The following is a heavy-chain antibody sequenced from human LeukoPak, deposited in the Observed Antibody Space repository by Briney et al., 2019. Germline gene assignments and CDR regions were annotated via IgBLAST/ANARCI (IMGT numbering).Heavy chain of an antibody. D-gene: IGHD5-12*01. CDR3: DNYKVATTHYFDY. V-gene: IGHV3-23*01. Sequence: RGSLRLSCAASGFTFSSYAMSWVCQAPGKGLEWVSAISGSCGSTYYADSVKGRFTISRDNSKNTVYLQMNSLRAEDTAVYYCDNYKVATTHYFDYWGQGTLVTVSS. J-gene: IGHJ4*02. CDR1: GFTFSSYA. CDR2: ISGSCGST.